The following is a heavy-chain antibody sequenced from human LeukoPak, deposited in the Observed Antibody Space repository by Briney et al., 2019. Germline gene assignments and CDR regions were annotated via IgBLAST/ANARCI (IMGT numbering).Heavy chain of an antibody. J-gene: IGHJ4*02. V-gene: IGHV1-69*13. CDR3: AREGYCSGGSCYFFDY. CDR1: GGTFSSYA. D-gene: IGHD2-15*01. Sequence: ASVKVSCKASGGTFSSYAISWVRQAPGQGLEWMGGIIPIFGTANYAQKFQGRVTITADESTSIAYMELSSLRSEDTAVYYCAREGYCSGGSCYFFDYWGQGTLVTVSS. CDR2: IIPIFGTA.